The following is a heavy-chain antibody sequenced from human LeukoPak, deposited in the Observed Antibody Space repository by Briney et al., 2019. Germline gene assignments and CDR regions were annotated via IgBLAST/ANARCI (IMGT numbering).Heavy chain of an antibody. J-gene: IGHJ4*02. CDR3: ARYTTGIAAAGLDY. CDR2: INHSGST. D-gene: IGHD6-13*01. CDR1: GGSFSGYY. V-gene: IGHV4-34*01. Sequence: SETLSLTCAVYGGSFSGYYWSWIRQPPGKGLEWIGEINHSGSTNYNPSLKSRVTISVDTSKNQFPLKLSSVTAADTAVYYCARYTTGIAAAGLDYWGQGTLVTVSS.